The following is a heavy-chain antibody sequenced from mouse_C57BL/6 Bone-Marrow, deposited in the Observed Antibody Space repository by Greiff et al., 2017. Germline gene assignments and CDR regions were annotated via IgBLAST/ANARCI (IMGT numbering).Heavy chain of an antibody. CDR3: ARARNYDYDVIYFDY. Sequence: QVQLKQSGAELVKPGASVKISCKASGYAFSSYWMNWVKQRPGKGLEWIGQIYPGDGDTNYNGKFKGKATLTADKSSSRAYMQLISLTSEDSAVYVCARARNYDYDVIYFDYWGQGATLTVSS. CDR1: GYAFSSYW. V-gene: IGHV1-80*01. J-gene: IGHJ2*01. D-gene: IGHD2-4*01. CDR2: IYPGDGDT.